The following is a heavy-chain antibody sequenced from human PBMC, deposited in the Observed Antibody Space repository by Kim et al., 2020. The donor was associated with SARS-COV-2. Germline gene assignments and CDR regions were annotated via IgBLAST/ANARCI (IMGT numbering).Heavy chain of an antibody. D-gene: IGHD3-3*01. J-gene: IGHJ6*02. CDR3: ARSGSGYYDFWSGYFHTPNYYYYGMDV. V-gene: IGHV7-4-1*02. Sequence: ASVKVSCKASGYTFTSYAMNWVRQAPGQGLEWMGWINTNTGNPTYAQGFTGRFVFSLDTSVSTAYLQISSLKAEDTAVYYCARSGSGYYDFWSGYFHTPNYYYYGMDVWGQGTTVTVSS. CDR2: INTNTGNP. CDR1: GYTFTSYA.